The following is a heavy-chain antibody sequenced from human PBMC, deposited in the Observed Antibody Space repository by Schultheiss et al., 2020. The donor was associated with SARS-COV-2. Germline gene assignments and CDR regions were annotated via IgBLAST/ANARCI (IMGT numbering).Heavy chain of an antibody. Sequence: GGSLRLSCAASGFTFSSYGMHWVRQAPGKGLEWVSVIYSGGSTYYADSVKGRFTISRDNSMNTLYLQMNSLRPEDTAVYFCARAGLGGGSGWYVWGQGTLVTVSS. CDR3: ARAGLGGGSGWYV. CDR2: IYSGGST. D-gene: IGHD6-19*01. CDR1: GFTFSSYG. J-gene: IGHJ4*02. V-gene: IGHV3-NL1*01.